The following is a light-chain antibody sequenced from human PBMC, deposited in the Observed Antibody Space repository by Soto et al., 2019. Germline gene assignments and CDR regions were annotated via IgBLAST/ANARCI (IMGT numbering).Light chain of an antibody. V-gene: IGLV2-11*01. J-gene: IGLJ3*02. CDR1: SNDVGGYNY. CDR3: CSYAGSYTWL. Sequence: QSALTQPRSVSGSPGQSVTISCTGTSNDVGGYNYVSWYQQHPGKAPKLMIYDVNKRPSGVPDRFSGSKSGNTASLTSSGLQDDDESDYYCCSYAGSYTWLFGGGTKLTAL. CDR2: DVN.